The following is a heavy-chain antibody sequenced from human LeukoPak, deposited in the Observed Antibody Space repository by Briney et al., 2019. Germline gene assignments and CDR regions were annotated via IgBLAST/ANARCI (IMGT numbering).Heavy chain of an antibody. V-gene: IGHV3-9*01. J-gene: IGHJ6*03. D-gene: IGHD1-26*01. CDR3: ARGSGSYWSIYYYYMDV. CDR2: ISWNSGSI. Sequence: GRSLRLSCAASEFTFDDYAMHWVRQAPGKGLEWVSGISWNSGSIGYADSVQGRFTISRDNAKNSLYLQMNSLRAEDTAAYYCARGSGSYWSIYYYYMDVWGKGTTVTVSS. CDR1: EFTFDDYA.